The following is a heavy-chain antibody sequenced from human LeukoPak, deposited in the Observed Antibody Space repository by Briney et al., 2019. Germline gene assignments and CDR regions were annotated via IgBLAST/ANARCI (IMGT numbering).Heavy chain of an antibody. J-gene: IGHJ4*02. CDR2: MYYNANN. Sequence: SETLSLTCTVSGVSIGTTSYFWGWVRQPPGKGLEWIGTMYYNANNFYNPSLKSRVTISVDTSKNQFSLRLTSVTAADTAVYYCARVWFGELSLYYFDYWGQGTLVTVSS. CDR3: ARVWFGELSLYYFDY. CDR1: GVSIGTTSYF. D-gene: IGHD3-10*01. V-gene: IGHV4-39*01.